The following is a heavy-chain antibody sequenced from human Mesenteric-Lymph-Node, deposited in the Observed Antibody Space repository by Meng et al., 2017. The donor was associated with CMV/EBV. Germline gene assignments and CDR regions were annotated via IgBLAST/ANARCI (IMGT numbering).Heavy chain of an antibody. CDR1: GFPFSNYA. Sequence: SGFPFSNYALHWVRQAPGKGLEWVALISFDGGNKYFADSVKGRFTISRDNSNNTLFLQMSSLRTEDTAVYYCARGGRYLGWLLFEFWGQGTLVTVSS. D-gene: IGHD3-3*01. V-gene: IGHV3-30-3*01. J-gene: IGHJ4*02. CDR3: ARGGRYLGWLLFEF. CDR2: ISFDGGNK.